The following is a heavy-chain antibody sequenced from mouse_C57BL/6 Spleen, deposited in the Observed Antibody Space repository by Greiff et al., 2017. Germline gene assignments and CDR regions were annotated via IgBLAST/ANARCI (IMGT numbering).Heavy chain of an antibody. CDR3: TRGAVVAGRGFAY. CDR1: GYTFTDYE. CDR2: IDPATGGT. D-gene: IGHD1-1*01. J-gene: IGHJ3*01. Sequence: QVQLQQSGAELVRPGASVTLSCKASGYTFTDYEMHWVKQTPVHGLEWIGAIDPATGGTAYNQTFKGNAIPTADKSSSTAYMELRSLTSEDSAVYYCTRGAVVAGRGFAYWGKGTLVTVSA. V-gene: IGHV1-15*01.